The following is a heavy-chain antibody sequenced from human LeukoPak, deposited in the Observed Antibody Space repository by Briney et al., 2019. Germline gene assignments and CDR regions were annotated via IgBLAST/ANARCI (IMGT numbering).Heavy chain of an antibody. D-gene: IGHD3-10*01. CDR1: GFTFSHYA. Sequence: PGGSLRLSCAASGFTFSHYAMSWVRQAPGKGLEWVSGISGSGGSTYYADSVRGRFTISRDNSKNTLYLQMNSLSAEDTAVYYCARDRESYRRAFDIWGQGTMVTVSS. J-gene: IGHJ3*02. V-gene: IGHV3-23*01. CDR2: ISGSGGST. CDR3: ARDRESYRRAFDI.